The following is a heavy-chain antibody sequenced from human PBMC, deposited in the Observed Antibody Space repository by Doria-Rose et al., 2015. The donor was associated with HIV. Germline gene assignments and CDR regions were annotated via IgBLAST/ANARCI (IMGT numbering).Heavy chain of an antibody. J-gene: IGHJ4*02. V-gene: IGHV2-26*01. Sequence: QVTLKESGPVLVKPTETLTLTCTASAGSLSSPGMGVSWIRQPPGKALEWLANIFSDDERSYKTSLKSRLSISRGTSKSQVVLTMTDMDPVDTATYYCARIKSSRWYHKYYFDFWGQGTLVIVSA. CDR1: AGSLSSPGMG. CDR2: IFSDDER. D-gene: IGHD6-13*01. CDR3: ARIKSSRWYHKYYFDF.